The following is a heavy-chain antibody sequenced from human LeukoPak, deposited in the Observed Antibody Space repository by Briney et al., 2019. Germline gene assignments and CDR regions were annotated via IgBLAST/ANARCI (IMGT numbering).Heavy chain of an antibody. D-gene: IGHD3-10*01. J-gene: IGHJ4*02. Sequence: GGSLRLSCAASGFTFSSYAMSWVRQAPGKGLEWVSAISGSGGSTYYADSVKGRFTISRDNSKNTLYLQMNSLRAEDTAVYYCAKDKKAGYYYGSGIPDPGYWGQGTLVTVSS. V-gene: IGHV3-23*01. CDR1: GFTFSSYA. CDR2: ISGSGGST. CDR3: AKDKKAGYYYGSGIPDPGY.